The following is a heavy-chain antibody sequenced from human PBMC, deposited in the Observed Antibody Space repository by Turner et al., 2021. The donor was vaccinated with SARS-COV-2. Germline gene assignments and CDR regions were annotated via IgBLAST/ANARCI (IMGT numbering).Heavy chain of an antibody. D-gene: IGHD6-19*01. CDR2: IWNDGSNK. CDR3: ARGCGGSSGCFLIDY. J-gene: IGHJ4*02. V-gene: IGHV3-33*01. Sequence: QVQLVEYGGRVVQPGRSLRHSCDASGSTYSNHGMHWARPDPSKGLEWVTIIWNDGSNKYYTDSVRGRFTISRDNSKNTLYLQMNSLRAEDTAVYYCARGCGGSSGCFLIDYWGQGTLVTVSS. CDR1: GSTYSNHG.